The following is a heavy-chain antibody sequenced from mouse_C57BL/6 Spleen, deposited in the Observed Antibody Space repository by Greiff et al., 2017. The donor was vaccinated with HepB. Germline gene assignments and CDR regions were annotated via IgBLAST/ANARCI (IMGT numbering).Heavy chain of an antibody. CDR2: INPNNGGT. D-gene: IGHD1-1*01. CDR3: ARDYGSSYRFDY. V-gene: IGHV1-26*01. CDR1: GYTFTDYY. J-gene: IGHJ2*01. Sequence: EVKLQQSGPELVKPGASVKISCKASGYTFTDYYMNWVKQSHGKSLEWIGDINPNNGGTSYNQKFKGKATLTVDKSSSTAYMELRSLTSEDSAVYYCARDYGSSYRFDYWGQGTTLTVSS.